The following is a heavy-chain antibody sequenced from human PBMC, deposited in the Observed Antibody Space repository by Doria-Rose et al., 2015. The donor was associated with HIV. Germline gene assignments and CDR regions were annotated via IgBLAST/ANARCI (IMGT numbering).Heavy chain of an antibody. J-gene: IGHJ4*02. CDR2: IFSDDER. CDR3: ARIKSSRWYRKYYFDF. D-gene: IGHD6-13*01. Sequence: QVTLKESCPVLVKPTETLTLTCTVSGVSLSSPGMGVSWIRQPPGKALEWLANIFSDDERSYKSSLKSRLTIARGTSKSQVVLTMTDMDPVDTATYYCARIKSSRWYRKYYFDFWGQGTLVIVSA. CDR1: GVSLSSPGMG. V-gene: IGHV2-26*01.